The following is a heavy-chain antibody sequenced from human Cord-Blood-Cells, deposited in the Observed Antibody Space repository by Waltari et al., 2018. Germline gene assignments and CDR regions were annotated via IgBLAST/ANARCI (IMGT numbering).Heavy chain of an antibody. CDR3: ARATVYDSSGYDY. CDR2: IYRGGST. CDR1: GFTVSSNY. J-gene: IGHJ4*02. Sequence: EVQLVESGGGLVQPGGSLRLSCAASGFTVSSNYMSWVRQAPGKGVWLVCVIYRGGSTYYAESVKGRFTISRHNSKNTLYLQMNSLRAEDTAVYYCARATVYDSSGYDYWGQGTLVTVSS. V-gene: IGHV3-53*04. D-gene: IGHD3-22*01.